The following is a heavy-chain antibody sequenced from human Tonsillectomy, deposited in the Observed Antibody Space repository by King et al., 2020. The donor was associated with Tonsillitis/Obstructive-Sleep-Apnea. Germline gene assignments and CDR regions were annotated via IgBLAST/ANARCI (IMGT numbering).Heavy chain of an antibody. CDR2: INPSGGST. Sequence: VQLVQSGAEVKKPGASVKISCKAFGYTFTSYYFHWVRQAPGQGLEWMGIINPSGGSTTYAQKFQGRVTMTRDTSTSTVYMELRSLRSEDTAVYYCARMENIAPTDGDYWGQGTLVTVSS. V-gene: IGHV1-46*01. D-gene: IGHD6-13*01. CDR1: GYTFTSYY. J-gene: IGHJ4*02. CDR3: ARMENIAPTDGDY.